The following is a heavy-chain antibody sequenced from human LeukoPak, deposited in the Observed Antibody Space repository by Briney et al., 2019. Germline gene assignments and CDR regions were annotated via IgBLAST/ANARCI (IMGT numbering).Heavy chain of an antibody. D-gene: IGHD3-3*01. V-gene: IGHV7-4-1*02. Sequence: ASVKVSCKASGYTFTSYGISWVRQAPGQGLEWMGWINTNTGNPTYAQGFTGRFVFSLDTSVSTAYLQISSLKAEDTAVYYCARDSDDFWSGKFDYWGQGTLVTVSS. CDR3: ARDSDDFWSGKFDY. CDR2: INTNTGNP. CDR1: GYTFTSYG. J-gene: IGHJ4*02.